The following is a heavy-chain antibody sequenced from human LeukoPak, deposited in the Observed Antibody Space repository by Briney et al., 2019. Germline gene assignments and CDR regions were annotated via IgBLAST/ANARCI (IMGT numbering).Heavy chain of an antibody. J-gene: IGHJ4*02. D-gene: IGHD2-2*01. CDR2: ISYDGSNK. CDR3: AKTTIGYCSSTSCYYSPLDY. V-gene: IGHV3-30*18. CDR1: GSTFSSYG. Sequence: GGSLRLSCAASGSTFSSYGMHWVRQTPGKGLEWVAVISYDGSNKYYADSVKGRFTISRDNSKSTLYLQMNSLRAEDTAVYYCAKTTIGYCSSTSCYYSPLDYWGQGTLVTVSS.